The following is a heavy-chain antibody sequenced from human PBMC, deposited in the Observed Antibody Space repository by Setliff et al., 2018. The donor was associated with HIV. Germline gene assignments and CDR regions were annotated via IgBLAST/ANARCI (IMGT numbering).Heavy chain of an antibody. CDR1: GFTFSSYG. D-gene: IGHD6-19*01. Sequence: GGSLRLSCAASGFTFSSYGMHWVRQAPGKGLEWVALIRYDDTYKYYVDSVKGRFTISRDNSKNTLYLQMNSLRPEDTAVYYCAKNVYRSPWSPLDYWGQGTLVTVSS. J-gene: IGHJ4*02. CDR3: AKNVYRSPWSPLDY. CDR2: IRYDDTYK. V-gene: IGHV3-30*02.